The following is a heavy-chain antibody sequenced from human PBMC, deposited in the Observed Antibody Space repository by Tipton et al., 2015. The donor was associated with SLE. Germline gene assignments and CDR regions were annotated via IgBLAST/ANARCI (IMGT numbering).Heavy chain of an antibody. CDR1: GGTFSSYA. CDR2: IIPIFGTA. CDR3: ARESNYYGSGSYEGPPQGSYGMDV. V-gene: IGHV1-69*01. D-gene: IGHD3-10*01. J-gene: IGHJ6*02. Sequence: QSGPEVKKPGSSVKVSCKASGGTFSSYAISWVRQAPGQGLEWMGGIIPIFGTANYAQKFQGRVTITADESTSTAYMELSSLRSEDTAVYYCARESNYYGSGSYEGPPQGSYGMDVWGQGTTVTVSS.